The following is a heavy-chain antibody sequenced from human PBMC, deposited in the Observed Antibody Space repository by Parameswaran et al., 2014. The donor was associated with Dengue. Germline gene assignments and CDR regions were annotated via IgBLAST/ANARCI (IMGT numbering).Heavy chain of an antibody. V-gene: IGHV1-69*01. CDR3: ARAGRWFGELLSADY. CDR2: IIPIFGTA. J-gene: IGHJ4*02. D-gene: IGHD3-10*01. Sequence: VRQAPGQGLEWMGGIIPIFGTANYAQKFQGRVTITADESTSTAYMELSSLRSDDTAVYYCARAGRWFGELLSADYWGQGTLVTVSS.